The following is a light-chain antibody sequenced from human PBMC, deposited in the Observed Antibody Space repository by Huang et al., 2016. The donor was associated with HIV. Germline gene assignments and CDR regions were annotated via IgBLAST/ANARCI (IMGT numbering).Light chain of an antibody. V-gene: IGKV3-15*01. J-gene: IGKJ1*01. CDR1: QSVSNN. CDR3: QQYNNWPRT. Sequence: EIVMTQSPVTLSASPGERVTLSCRASQSVSNNVAWYQQKPGQTPRLLIFGAFTRAAGVPARFSGSGSGTEFTLTISSLQSEDFAVYHCQQYNNWPRTFGRGTKVEIK. CDR2: GAF.